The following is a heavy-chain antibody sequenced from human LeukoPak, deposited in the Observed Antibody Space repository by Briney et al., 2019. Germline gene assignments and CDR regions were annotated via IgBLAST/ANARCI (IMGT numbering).Heavy chain of an antibody. CDR1: GGTFSSYA. D-gene: IGHD2-15*01. CDR3: AKDPREVVAATLDY. Sequence: ASVKVSCKASGGTFSSYAISWVRQAPGQGLEWMGGIIPIFGTANYAQKFQGRVTITTDESTSTAYMELSSLRSEDTAVYYCAKDPREVVAATLDYWGQGTLVTVSS. V-gene: IGHV1-69*05. CDR2: IIPIFGTA. J-gene: IGHJ4*02.